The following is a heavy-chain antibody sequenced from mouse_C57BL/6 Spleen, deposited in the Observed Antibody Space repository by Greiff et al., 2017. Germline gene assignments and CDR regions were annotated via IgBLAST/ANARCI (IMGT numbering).Heavy chain of an antibody. V-gene: IGHV1-64*01. CDR1: GYTFTSYW. CDR2: LHPNIGST. CDR3: AVIPPYDYDAMDY. Sequence: QVQLQQPGAELVKPGASVPLSCKASGYTFTSYWMHWVKPRPGQGLAWIGMLHPNIGSTNYNEKFKSKATLTVYKSSSTAYMQLSSLTSDDSAVYYCAVIPPYDYDAMDYWGQGTSVTGSS. J-gene: IGHJ4*01.